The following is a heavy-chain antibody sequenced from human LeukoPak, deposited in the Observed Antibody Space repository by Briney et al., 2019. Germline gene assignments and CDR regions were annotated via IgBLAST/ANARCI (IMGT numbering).Heavy chain of an antibody. D-gene: IGHD6-19*01. CDR1: GFTFSSYA. J-gene: IGHJ4*02. CDR2: ISYDGSNK. Sequence: PGRSLRLSCAASGFTFSSYAMHWVRQAPGKGLEWVAVISYDGSNKYYADSVKGRFTISRDNSKNTLYLQMNSLRAEDTAVYYCARDGAPQGIAVTHYFDCWGQGTLVTVSS. V-gene: IGHV3-30*04. CDR3: ARDGAPQGIAVTHYFDC.